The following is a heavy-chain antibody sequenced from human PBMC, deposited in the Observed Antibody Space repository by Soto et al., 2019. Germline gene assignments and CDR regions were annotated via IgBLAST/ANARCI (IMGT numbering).Heavy chain of an antibody. D-gene: IGHD3-22*01. CDR1: GFTFSNYA. CDR2: ISGSGSTT. J-gene: IGHJ4*02. V-gene: IGHV3-23*01. Sequence: PGGSLRLSCAASGFTFSNYAMSWVRQAPGKGLEWVSAISGSGSTTFYADSVKGRFTISRDNSRNTLYLQMNSLRAEDTAVYYCAKVKSYRGYYDSXFDNWGQGTLVTVSS. CDR3: AKVKSYRGYYDSXFDN.